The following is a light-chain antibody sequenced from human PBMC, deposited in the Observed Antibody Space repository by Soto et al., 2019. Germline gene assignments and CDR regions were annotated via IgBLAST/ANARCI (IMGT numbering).Light chain of an antibody. V-gene: IGKV3-20*01. CDR3: QQYGTSPRT. CDR2: GAS. CDR1: QSVSSSY. Sequence: VVFTQSPGTLSLSPGERATLSCRASQSVSSSYLAWYQQKPGEAPRLFIYGASSRATGIPDRFSGSGSGTDFTLPISRLEPEDFAVYICQQYGTSPRTFGQGTRPEI. J-gene: IGKJ5*01.